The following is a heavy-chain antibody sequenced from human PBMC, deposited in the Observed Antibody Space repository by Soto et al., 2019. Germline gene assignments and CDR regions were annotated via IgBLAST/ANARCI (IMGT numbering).Heavy chain of an antibody. D-gene: IGHD3-10*01. CDR1: GGSFSGYY. CDR2: INHSGST. Sequence: PSETLSLTCAVYGGSFSGYYWTWIRQPPGTGLEWIGEINHSGSTNYNPSLMSRATISRDTSKNQFSLELTSVTAADTAVYFCARDVYFLGSGTTSLGSFDIWGQGTMVTVSS. CDR3: ARDVYFLGSGTTSLGSFDI. V-gene: IGHV4-34*01. J-gene: IGHJ3*02.